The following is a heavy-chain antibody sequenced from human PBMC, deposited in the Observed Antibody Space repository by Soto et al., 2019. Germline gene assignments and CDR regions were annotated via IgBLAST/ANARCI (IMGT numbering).Heavy chain of an antibody. D-gene: IGHD3-16*01. CDR1: GFTFSSYG. V-gene: IGHV3-33*01. CDR2: IWHDGGNK. Sequence: GGSLSRSCAASGFTFSSYGMHWVRQAPGKGLEWVAFIWHDGGNKFYAESVKGRFTISRDNSKNTLYLQMTSLSAEDTAMYYCARDGDVNTGFGKDYWGQGTLVTVSS. J-gene: IGHJ4*02. CDR3: ARDGDVNTGFGKDY.